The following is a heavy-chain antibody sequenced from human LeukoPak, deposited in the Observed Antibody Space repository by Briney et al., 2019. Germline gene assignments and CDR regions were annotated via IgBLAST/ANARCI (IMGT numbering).Heavy chain of an antibody. V-gene: IGHV1-18*01. CDR2: ISAYNGNT. Sequence: GASVKVSCKASGYTFTSYGISWVRQAPGQGLEWMGWISAYNGNTNYAQKLQGRVTMTTDTSTSTAYMELRSLRSDDTAVYYCARDFPVYGSGSYYAYWGQGTLVTVSS. D-gene: IGHD3-10*01. J-gene: IGHJ4*02. CDR3: ARDFPVYGSGSYYAY. CDR1: GYTFTSYG.